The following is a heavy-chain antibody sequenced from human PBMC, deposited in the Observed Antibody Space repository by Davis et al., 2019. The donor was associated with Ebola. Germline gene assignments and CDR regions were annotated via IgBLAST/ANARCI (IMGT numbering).Heavy chain of an antibody. J-gene: IGHJ6*02. CDR3: VKDYAGATRYYYYYGMDV. D-gene: IGHD1-26*01. V-gene: IGHV3-30*14. CDR1: GFTFSSYA. CDR2: ISYDGSNK. Sequence: GESLKISCAASGFTFSSYAMHWVRQAPGKGLEWVAVISYDGSNKYYADSVKGRFTISRDNSKNTLYLQMSSLRAEDTAVYYCVKDYAGATRYYYYYGMDVWGQGTTVTVSS.